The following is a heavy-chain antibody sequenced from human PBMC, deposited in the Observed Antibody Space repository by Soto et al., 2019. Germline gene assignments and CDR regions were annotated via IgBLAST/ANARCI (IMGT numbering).Heavy chain of an antibody. J-gene: IGHJ4*02. CDR3: ARDLGGWPDY. V-gene: IGHV1-3*01. CDR2: INAGNGNT. CDR1: GYTFTSYA. D-gene: IGHD6-19*01. Sequence: QVQLVQSGAAVKKPGASVKVSCNASGYTFTSYAIHWVRQAPGQRLEWMGWINAGNGNTKYSQKFQDRVTITRDTSASTAYMELSSLRSEDTAVYYCARDLGGWPDYWGQGTLVTVSS.